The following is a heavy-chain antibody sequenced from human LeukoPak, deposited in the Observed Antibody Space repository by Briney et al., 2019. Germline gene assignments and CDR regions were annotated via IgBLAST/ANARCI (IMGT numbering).Heavy chain of an antibody. CDR1: GYTFTGYY. CDR2: INPNSGGT. CDR3: ARAYHDYYDSSGYEVDY. Sequence: ASVKVSCKASGYTFTGYYMHWVRQAPGQGLEWMGWINPNSGGTNYAQKFQGRVTMTRDTSISTAYMELSRLRSDDTAVYYCARAYHDYYDSSGYEVDYWGQGTLVTVSS. D-gene: IGHD3-22*01. V-gene: IGHV1-2*02. J-gene: IGHJ4*02.